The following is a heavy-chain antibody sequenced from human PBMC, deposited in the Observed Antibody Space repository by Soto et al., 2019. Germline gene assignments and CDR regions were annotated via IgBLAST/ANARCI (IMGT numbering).Heavy chain of an antibody. CDR1: GFTFSSYA. D-gene: IGHD1-7*01. Sequence: VQLVESGGGLVQPGGSLRLSCAASGFTFSSYAMHWVRQAPGKGLEWVAVISYDGSNKYYADSVKGRFTISRDNSKNTLYLQMNSLRAEDTAVYYCARERRELPGIFDYWGQGTLVTVSS. CDR3: ARERRELPGIFDY. CDR2: ISYDGSNK. V-gene: IGHV3-30-3*01. J-gene: IGHJ4*02.